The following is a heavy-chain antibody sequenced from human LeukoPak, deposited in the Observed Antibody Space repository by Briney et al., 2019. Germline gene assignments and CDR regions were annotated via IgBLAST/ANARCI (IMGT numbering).Heavy chain of an antibody. J-gene: IGHJ1*01. Sequence: ASVKVSCNPSGYTFTSYGISWVRHAPGQGLEYMGWINTYNGHTNYAQKLQGRVTVTTDTSTSTAYLELRSLRSDDTAVYYCARDGPRGYFQHWGQGTLITVSS. D-gene: IGHD1-14*01. CDR1: GYTFTSYG. CDR2: INTYNGHT. CDR3: ARDGPRGYFQH. V-gene: IGHV1-18*01.